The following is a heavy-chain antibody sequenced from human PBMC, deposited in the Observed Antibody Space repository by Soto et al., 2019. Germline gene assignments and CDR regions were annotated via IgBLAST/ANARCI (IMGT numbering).Heavy chain of an antibody. Sequence: SPTLSLTCTVSGGSISSSSYYWGWIRQPPGKGLEWIGSIYYSGSTYYNPSLKSRVTISVDTSKNQFSLKLSSVTAADTAVYYCARHNSAAIDYWGQGTLVTVSS. J-gene: IGHJ4*02. CDR3: ARHNSAAIDY. CDR1: GGSISSSSYY. CDR2: IYYSGST. D-gene: IGHD1-20*01. V-gene: IGHV4-39*01.